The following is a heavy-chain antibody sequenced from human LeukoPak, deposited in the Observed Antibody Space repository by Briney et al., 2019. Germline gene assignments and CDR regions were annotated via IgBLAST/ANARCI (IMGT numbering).Heavy chain of an antibody. CDR3: ARQDSYGHAFDAFDI. V-gene: IGHV5-51*01. D-gene: IGHD5-18*01. CDR2: IYPGDSDT. Sequence: GEPLKFSCKGSGYRFTSYWIGGVRRMPGKGLGWMGIIYPGDSDTRYSPSFQGQVPISADKSISTAYLQWSSLKASDTAMYYCARQDSYGHAFDAFDIWGQGTMVTVSS. CDR1: GYRFTSYW. J-gene: IGHJ3*02.